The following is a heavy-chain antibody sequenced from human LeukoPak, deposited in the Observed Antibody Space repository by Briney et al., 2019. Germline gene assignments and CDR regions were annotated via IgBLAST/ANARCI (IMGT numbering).Heavy chain of an antibody. CDR2: ISSSSSYI. CDR3: SRPLTGYYNGGDY. Sequence: GGSLRLSCAGSGFTFSSYSMNWVRHAQGKGLERVSSISSSSSYIYYADSLNGRFTISRDNAKDSLYLQMNSLRAENTAVYYCSRPLTGYYNGGDYWGQGTLVTVSS. V-gene: IGHV3-21*01. J-gene: IGHJ4*02. D-gene: IGHD3-9*01. CDR1: GFTFSSYS.